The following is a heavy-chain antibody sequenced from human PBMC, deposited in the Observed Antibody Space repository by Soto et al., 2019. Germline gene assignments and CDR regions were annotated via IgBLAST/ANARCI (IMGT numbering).Heavy chain of an antibody. J-gene: IGHJ6*02. V-gene: IGHV3-7*01. CDR3: ARDGSSSWYYYYYGMDV. Sequence: GGSLRLSCAASGFTFSSYLMSWVRQAPGKGLEWVANIKQDGSEKYYVDSVKGRFTISRGNAKNSLYLQMNSLRAEDTAVYYCARDGSSSWYYYYYGMDVWGHGTTITFSS. CDR2: IKQDGSEK. D-gene: IGHD6-13*01. CDR1: GFTFSSYL.